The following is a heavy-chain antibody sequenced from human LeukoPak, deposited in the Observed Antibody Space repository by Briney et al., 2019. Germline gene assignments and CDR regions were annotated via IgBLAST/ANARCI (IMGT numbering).Heavy chain of an antibody. CDR2: IYYSGST. J-gene: IGHJ4*02. CDR3: ARVKAAADYFDY. V-gene: IGHV4-39*07. D-gene: IGHD6-13*01. Sequence: PSETLSLTCTVSGDSISSSTYYWGWIRQPPGKGLEWIGSIYYSGSTYYNPSLKSRVTISVDTSKNQFSLKLSSVTAADTAVYYCARVKAAADYFDYWGQGTLVTVSS. CDR1: GDSISSSTYY.